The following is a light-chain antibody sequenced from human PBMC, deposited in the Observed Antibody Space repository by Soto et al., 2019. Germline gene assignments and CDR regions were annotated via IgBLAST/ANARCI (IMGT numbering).Light chain of an antibody. CDR2: GAS. CDR3: QSYNDWPFT. CDR1: ESLSTY. J-gene: IGKJ2*01. Sequence: ELVITHSPATLSVTPGERVTLSCRASESLSTYLAWYQQKPGQAPRLLIYGASTKATGIPARFSGSGSATDFTLTISSLQSEDFAVYYCQSYNDWPFTFGQGTKVDIK. V-gene: IGKV3-15*01.